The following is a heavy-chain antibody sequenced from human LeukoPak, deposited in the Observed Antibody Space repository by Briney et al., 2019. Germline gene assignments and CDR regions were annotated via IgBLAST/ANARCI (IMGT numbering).Heavy chain of an antibody. V-gene: IGHV1-2*02. J-gene: IGHJ3*02. Sequence: ASVKVSCKASGYTFTGYYMHWVRQAPGQGLEWMGWINPNSGGTNYAQKFQGRVTMTRDTSISTAYMELSRLRSDDTAVYYCARPGQYSSSGDAFDIWGQGTMVTVSS. CDR3: ARPGQYSSSGDAFDI. CDR2: INPNSGGT. D-gene: IGHD6-6*01. CDR1: GYTFTGYY.